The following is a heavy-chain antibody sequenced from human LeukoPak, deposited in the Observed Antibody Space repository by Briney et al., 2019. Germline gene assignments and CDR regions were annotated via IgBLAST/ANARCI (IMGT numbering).Heavy chain of an antibody. V-gene: IGHV4-39*01. CDR2: LLYNGNT. Sequence: PSETLSLTCTVAGGSISSDVHYWDWIRQAPGKGLEWIGSLLYNGNTWYYPSLESRVTISVDTSENQFSLRLTSVNAADTALYFCTRRGSGNGGTYAGMDVWGPGTSVTVSS. CDR1: GGSISSDVHY. CDR3: TRRGSGNGGTYAGMDV. D-gene: IGHD1-26*01. J-gene: IGHJ6*02.